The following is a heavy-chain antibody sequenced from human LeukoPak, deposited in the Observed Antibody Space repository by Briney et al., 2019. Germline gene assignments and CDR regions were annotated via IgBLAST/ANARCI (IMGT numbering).Heavy chain of an antibody. Sequence: GGSLRLSCAASGFTFSNAWMSWVRQMPGKGLEWMGRIDPSDSYTNYSPSFQGHVTISADKSIATAYLQWSSLKASDTAMYYCARPVEMATSPFDYWGQGTLVTVSS. V-gene: IGHV5-10-1*01. CDR2: IDPSDSYT. J-gene: IGHJ4*02. D-gene: IGHD5-24*01. CDR1: GFTFSNAW. CDR3: ARPVEMATSPFDY.